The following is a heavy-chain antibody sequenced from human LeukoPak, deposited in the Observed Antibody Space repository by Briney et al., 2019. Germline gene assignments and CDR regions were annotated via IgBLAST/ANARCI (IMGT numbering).Heavy chain of an antibody. CDR3: AKMKGLNWIPSVLDY. CDR2: ISGSGGST. V-gene: IGHV3-23*01. D-gene: IGHD1-1*01. CDR1: GFTFSSYA. Sequence: GGSLRLSCAASGFTFSSYAMSWVRQAPGKGLEWVSAISGSGGSTYYADSVKGRFTISRDNSKNTLYLQMNSLRAEDTAVYYCAKMKGLNWIPSVLDYWGQGTLVTVSS. J-gene: IGHJ4*02.